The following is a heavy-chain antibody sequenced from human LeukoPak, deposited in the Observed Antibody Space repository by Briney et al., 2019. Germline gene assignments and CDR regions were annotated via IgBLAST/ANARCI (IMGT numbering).Heavy chain of an antibody. Sequence: GGSLRLSCAASEFTFSSYAMSRVRQAPGKGLEWVSAISGSGSSTYYADSVKGRFTISRDNSKNTLYLQMNSLRAEDTALYYCAKRDGYNSNPLKDWGQGTLVTVSS. D-gene: IGHD5-24*01. CDR1: EFTFSSYA. V-gene: IGHV3-23*01. CDR2: ISGSGSST. J-gene: IGHJ4*02. CDR3: AKRDGYNSNPLKD.